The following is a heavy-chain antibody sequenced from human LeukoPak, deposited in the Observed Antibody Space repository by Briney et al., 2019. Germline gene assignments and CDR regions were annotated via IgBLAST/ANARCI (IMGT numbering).Heavy chain of an antibody. J-gene: IGHJ6*03. D-gene: IGHD3-16*01. CDR3: ARGGRAPRYYYYMDV. Sequence: ASVNVSCKPSGGTFNNYAIIWVRQAPGQGLEWMGGVILIFRTPNYPQKSQGRVTITTGESTSTVYIELSILRSEDPAVYYCARGGRAPRYYYYMDVWGKGTTVTVSS. CDR2: VILIFRTP. CDR1: GGTFNNYA. V-gene: IGHV1-69*05.